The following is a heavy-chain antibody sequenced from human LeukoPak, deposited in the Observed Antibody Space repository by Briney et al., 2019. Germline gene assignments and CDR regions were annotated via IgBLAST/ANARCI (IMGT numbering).Heavy chain of an antibody. CDR3: ARDYSEEGYFDY. D-gene: IGHD6-13*01. V-gene: IGHV1-2*06. CDR2: INPNSGGT. CDR1: GFTFSNYA. J-gene: IGHJ4*02. Sequence: GGSLRLSCAASGFTFSNYAVHWVRQAPGQGLEWMGRINPNSGGTNYAQKFQGRVTMTRDTSISTAYMELSRLRSDDTAVYYCARDYSEEGYFDYWGQGTLVTVSS.